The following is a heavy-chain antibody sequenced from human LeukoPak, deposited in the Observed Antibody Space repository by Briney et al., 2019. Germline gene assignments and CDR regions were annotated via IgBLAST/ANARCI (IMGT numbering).Heavy chain of an antibody. Sequence: SVKVSCKASGGTFSSYAISWVRQAPGQGLEWVGRIIPILGIANYAQKFQGRVTITSDKSTSTAYMELSSRRSEDTAVYYCAREPTTSRAFDIWGQGTMVTVSS. D-gene: IGHD4-17*01. V-gene: IGHV1-69*04. J-gene: IGHJ3*02. CDR1: GGTFSSYA. CDR3: AREPTTSRAFDI. CDR2: IIPILGIA.